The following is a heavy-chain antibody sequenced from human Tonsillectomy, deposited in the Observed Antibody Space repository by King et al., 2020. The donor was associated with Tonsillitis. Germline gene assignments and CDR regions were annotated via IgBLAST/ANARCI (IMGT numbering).Heavy chain of an antibody. V-gene: IGHV3-7*01. CDR1: GFTFSSYW. J-gene: IGHJ4*02. CDR3: ARAGYYDSSGYCDY. D-gene: IGHD3-22*01. CDR2: IKQDGSEK. Sequence: VQLVESGGGLVQPGGSLRLSCAASGFTFSSYWMSWVRQAPGKGLEWVANIKQDGSEKYYVDSVKGRFTISRDNAKNSLDLQMNRLRAEDTAVYYCARAGYYDSSGYCDYWGQGTLVTVSS.